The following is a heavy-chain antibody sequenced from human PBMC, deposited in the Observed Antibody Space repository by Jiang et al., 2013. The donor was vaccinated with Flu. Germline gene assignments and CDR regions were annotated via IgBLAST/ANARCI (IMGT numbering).Heavy chain of an antibody. CDR1: GDTFNSYT. D-gene: IGHD2-21*02. CDR3: AQAYCGGDCYSGGLAYYAFEY. CDR2: IIPFLGIP. Sequence: SGAEVKPPGSSVKVSCKASGDTFNSYTISWVRQAPGQGLEWMGRIIPFLGIPNYVPNFQGRVTITADKSTNTVYMELSSLRSEDTAVYYCAQAYCGGDCYSGGLAYYAFEYWGQGTLVTVSS. V-gene: IGHV1-69*04. J-gene: IGHJ4*02.